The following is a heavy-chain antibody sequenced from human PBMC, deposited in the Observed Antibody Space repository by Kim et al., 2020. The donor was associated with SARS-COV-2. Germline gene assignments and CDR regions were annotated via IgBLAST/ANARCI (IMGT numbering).Heavy chain of an antibody. CDR3: AKDVGHSTCFYYYGMDV. J-gene: IGHJ6*02. CDR1: GFSFGDYG. V-gene: IGHV3-9*01. CDR2: IGWNSGAI. Sequence: GGSLRLSCAASGFSFGDYGMAWVRQGPGKGLEWVAGIGWNSGAIAYADSVKGRFTISRDDVKNSLYLQMNSLRPEDTALYYCAKDVGHSTCFYYYGMDVWGQGTTVTVSS. D-gene: IGHD1-26*01.